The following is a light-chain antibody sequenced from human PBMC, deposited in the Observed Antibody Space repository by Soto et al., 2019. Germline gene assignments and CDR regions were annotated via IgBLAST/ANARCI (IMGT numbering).Light chain of an antibody. CDR3: QSYDSSLSVHYV. Sequence: QLVLTQPPSVSGAPGQRVTISCTGSSSNIGAGYDVHWYQQLPGTAPKLLIYGNSNRPSGVPDRFSDSKSGSSASLAITGLQAEDEADYYCQSYDSSLSVHYVFGTGTKLTVL. CDR1: SSNIGAGYD. CDR2: GNS. J-gene: IGLJ1*01. V-gene: IGLV1-40*01.